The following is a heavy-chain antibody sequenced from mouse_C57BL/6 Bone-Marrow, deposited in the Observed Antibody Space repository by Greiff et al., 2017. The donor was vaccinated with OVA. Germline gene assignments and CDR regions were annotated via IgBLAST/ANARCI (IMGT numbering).Heavy chain of an antibody. V-gene: IGHV1-59*01. CDR1: GYTFTSYW. CDR3: AREDYYGNLYAMDY. Sequence: QVQLQQPGAELVRPGTSVKLSCKASGYTFTSYWMHWVKQRPGQGLEWIGVIDPSDSYTNYNQKFKGKATLTVDTSSSTAYMQLSSLTSEDYAVYYCAREDYYGNLYAMDYWGQGTSVTVSS. D-gene: IGHD2-1*01. CDR2: IDPSDSYT. J-gene: IGHJ4*01.